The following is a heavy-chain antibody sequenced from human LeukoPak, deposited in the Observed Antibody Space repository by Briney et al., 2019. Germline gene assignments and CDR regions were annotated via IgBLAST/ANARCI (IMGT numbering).Heavy chain of an antibody. CDR3: ARVELRHWASLGD. CDR1: GYTFTGYY. Sequence: ASVKVSCKASGYTFTGYYMHWVRQAPGQGLEWMGWINPNSGGTNYAQKFQGRVTMTRDTSISTAYMELSRLRSDDTAVYYCARVELRHWASLGDWGQGTLVTVSS. D-gene: IGHD3-16*01. J-gene: IGHJ4*02. V-gene: IGHV1-2*02. CDR2: INPNSGGT.